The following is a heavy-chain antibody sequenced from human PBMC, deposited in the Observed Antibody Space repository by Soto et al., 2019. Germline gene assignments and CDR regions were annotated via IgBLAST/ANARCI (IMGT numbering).Heavy chain of an antibody. CDR2: IWYDGSNK. J-gene: IGHJ6*02. V-gene: IGHV3-33*01. D-gene: IGHD2-2*02. Sequence: QPGGSLRLSCAASGFTFSSYGMHSVRQAPGKGLEWVAVIWYDGSNKYYADSVKGRFIISRDNSKNTLYLQMNSLRAEVTAVYYCARELGYCSSTSCYKGYYGMDVWGPGTTVTVSS. CDR1: GFTFSSYG. CDR3: ARELGYCSSTSCYKGYYGMDV.